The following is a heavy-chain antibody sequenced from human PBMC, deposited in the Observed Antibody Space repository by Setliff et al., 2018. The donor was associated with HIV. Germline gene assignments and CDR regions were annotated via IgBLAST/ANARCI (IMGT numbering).Heavy chain of an antibody. D-gene: IGHD2-15*01. CDR1: GYAFTNYY. V-gene: IGHV1-46*01. CDR3: AREPISYRDFVVVAAAFDI. Sequence: ASVKVSCKASGYAFTNYYLHWVRQAPGQGLAWMGIINPSGGSTIYAQKLQGRVTMTRDTSTNTVYMELSSLRSEDTAVYYCAREPISYRDFVVVAAAFDIWGQGTMVTV. CDR2: INPSGGST. J-gene: IGHJ3*02.